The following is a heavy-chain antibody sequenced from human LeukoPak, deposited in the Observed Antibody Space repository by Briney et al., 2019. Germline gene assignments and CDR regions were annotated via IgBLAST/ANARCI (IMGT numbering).Heavy chain of an antibody. CDR1: GLTFTYYA. V-gene: IGHV3-23*01. CDR2: ISGSGGST. Sequence: GGSLRLSCTASGLTFTYYAMTWVRQAPGKGLEWVSLISGSGGSTYYADSVNGRFTISRDNSKNTLYLQMNSLRAEDTAVYYCALIPDAFDIWGQGTMVTVSS. CDR3: ALIPDAFDI. J-gene: IGHJ3*02.